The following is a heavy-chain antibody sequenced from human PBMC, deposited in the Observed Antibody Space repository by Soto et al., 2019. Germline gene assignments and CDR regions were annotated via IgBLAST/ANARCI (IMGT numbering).Heavy chain of an antibody. V-gene: IGHV3-48*02. CDR1: GFTFSTYS. CDR2: ISGSGTTI. D-gene: IGHD3-16*01. J-gene: IGHJ4*02. CDR3: ARDHLWAFDY. Sequence: EVQLVESGGGLVQPGGSLRLSCTASGFTFSTYSTNWVRQAPGKGLEWVSYISGSGTTISYADSVKGRFTISSDNSKNSLYLKMNNLRDEDTAVYYCARDHLWAFDYWGQGTLVTVSS.